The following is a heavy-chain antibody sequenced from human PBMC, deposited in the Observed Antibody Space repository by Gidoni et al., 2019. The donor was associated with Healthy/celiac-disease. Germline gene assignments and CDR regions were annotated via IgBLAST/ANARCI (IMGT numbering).Heavy chain of an antibody. CDR3: ARGYSYGTPFGY. J-gene: IGHJ4*02. CDR1: GCSLSSGSYY. Sequence: QVQLQESGPGLVKPSQTLSLTCTVSGCSLSSGSYYWSWIRQPAGKGLEWIGRIYTSGSTNYNPSLKSRVTISVDTSKNQFSLKLSSVTAADTAVYYCARGYSYGTPFGYWGQGTLVTVSS. CDR2: IYTSGST. D-gene: IGHD5-18*01. V-gene: IGHV4-61*02.